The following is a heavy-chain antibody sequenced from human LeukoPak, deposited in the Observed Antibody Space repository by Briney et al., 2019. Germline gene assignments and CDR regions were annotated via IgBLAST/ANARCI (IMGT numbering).Heavy chain of an antibody. V-gene: IGHV4-34*01. Sequence: SETLSLTCAVYGGSFSGYYWSWIRQPPGKGLEWIGEINHSGSTNYNPSLKSRVTISVDTSKNQFSLKLSSVTAADTAVYYCARHIRWLGTHYYYYMDVWGKGTTVTTSS. CDR3: ARHIRWLGTHYYYYMDV. CDR1: GGSFSGYY. CDR2: INHSGST. D-gene: IGHD5-18*01. J-gene: IGHJ6*03.